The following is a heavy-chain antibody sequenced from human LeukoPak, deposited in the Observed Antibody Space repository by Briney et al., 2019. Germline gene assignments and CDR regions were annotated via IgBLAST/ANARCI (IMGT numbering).Heavy chain of an antibody. D-gene: IGHD3-9*01. V-gene: IGHV3-23*01. Sequence: GGSLRLSCAASRFTFSNYAMTWVRQAPGKGLEWVSTISGSGGSTYYADSVKGRFTISRDNSKNTLYLQMGSLRAEDTAVYYCAKGIYFDWLLSRGYYFDYWGQGTLVTVSS. CDR1: RFTFSNYA. J-gene: IGHJ4*02. CDR2: ISGSGGST. CDR3: AKGIYFDWLLSRGYYFDY.